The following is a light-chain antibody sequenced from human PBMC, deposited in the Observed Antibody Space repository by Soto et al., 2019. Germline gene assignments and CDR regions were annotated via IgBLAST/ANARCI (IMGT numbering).Light chain of an antibody. CDR2: TAS. CDR1: QRISNL. Sequence: DIQMTQSPSSLTASVGESVTITCRASQRISNLLNWYQQKPGKAPKLLIHTASSLQTGVPSRFNGSGSGTDFSLTINSLQPEDFATYYCQQSYNTMWPFCQGTKVDIX. J-gene: IGKJ1*01. V-gene: IGKV1-39*01. CDR3: QQSYNTMWP.